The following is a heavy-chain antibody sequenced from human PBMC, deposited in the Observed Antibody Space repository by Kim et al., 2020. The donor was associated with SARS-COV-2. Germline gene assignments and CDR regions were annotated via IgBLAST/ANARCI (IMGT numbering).Heavy chain of an antibody. CDR1: GGSISSSSYY. V-gene: IGHV4-39*01. CDR3: ARQGEYSYGPNYFDY. CDR2: IYYSGST. Sequence: SETLSLTCTVSGGSISSSSYYWGWIRQPPGKGLEWIGSIYYSGSTYYNPSLKSRVTISVDTYKNQFSLKLSSVTAADTAVYYCARQGEYSYGPNYFDYWGQGTLVTVSS. D-gene: IGHD5-18*01. J-gene: IGHJ4*02.